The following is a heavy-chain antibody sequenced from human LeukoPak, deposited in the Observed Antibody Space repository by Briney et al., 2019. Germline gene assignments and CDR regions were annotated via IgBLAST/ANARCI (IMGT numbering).Heavy chain of an antibody. CDR2: ISNDGTNK. Sequence: GGSLRLSCAASGFTFSRYAMHWVRQAPGKGLEWVAVISNDGTNKYDADSVKGRFTISRDNSKNTVYLEMNSLRAEDTAVYYCARGDGTSWSDYWGQGTLVTVSS. D-gene: IGHD6-13*01. CDR1: GFTFSRYA. V-gene: IGHV3-30-3*01. J-gene: IGHJ4*02. CDR3: ARGDGTSWSDY.